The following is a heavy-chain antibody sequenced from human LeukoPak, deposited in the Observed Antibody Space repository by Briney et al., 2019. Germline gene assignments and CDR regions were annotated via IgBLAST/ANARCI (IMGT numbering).Heavy chain of an antibody. CDR2: TRYDGTKK. Sequence: GGSLRLSCAASGFNFRSYDMHWVRQAPGKGLEWVAFTRYDGTKKYYADSVKGRFTISRDNSKNTLYLQMNSLRAEDTAVYYCAKDEGFCNGRRCSRHGYFDYWGQGTLVIVSS. CDR1: GFNFRSYD. CDR3: AKDEGFCNGRRCSRHGYFDY. J-gene: IGHJ4*02. V-gene: IGHV3-30*02. D-gene: IGHD2-15*01.